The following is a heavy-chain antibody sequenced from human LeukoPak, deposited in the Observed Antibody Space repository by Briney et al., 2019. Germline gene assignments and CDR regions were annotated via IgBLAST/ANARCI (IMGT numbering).Heavy chain of an antibody. D-gene: IGHD6-19*01. V-gene: IGHV4-39*01. Sequence: SETLSLTCTVSGGSISGSGYYWGWIRQPPGKGLEWIGSIYYSGSTYYNPSLESRVTLSVDTSKNQFSLKLSSVTAADTAVYYCARHSVGSGPEYFQHWGQGTLVTVSS. J-gene: IGHJ1*01. CDR1: GGSISGSGYY. CDR2: IYYSGST. CDR3: ARHSVGSGPEYFQH.